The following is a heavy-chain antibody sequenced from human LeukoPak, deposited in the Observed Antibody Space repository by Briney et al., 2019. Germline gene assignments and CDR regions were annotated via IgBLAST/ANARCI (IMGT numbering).Heavy chain of an antibody. CDR1: GFTFSDYY. J-gene: IGHJ6*03. Sequence: GGSLRLSCAASGFTFSDYYMSWIRQAPGKGLEWVSYISSSGSTIYYADSVKGRFTISRDNAKNSLYLQMNSLRAEDTAVYYCAREGYSYGYGPYYYYYMDVWGKGTTVTIPS. CDR2: ISSSGSTI. D-gene: IGHD5-18*01. CDR3: AREGYSYGYGPYYYYYMDV. V-gene: IGHV3-11*01.